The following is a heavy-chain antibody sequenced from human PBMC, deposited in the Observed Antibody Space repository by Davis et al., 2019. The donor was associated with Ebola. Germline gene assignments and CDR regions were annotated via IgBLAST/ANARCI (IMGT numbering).Heavy chain of an antibody. CDR2: TYSDGSS. D-gene: IGHD6-6*01. CDR1: GFIVSSSY. CDR3: ARDLFGVDRSSIADSRPNDY. V-gene: IGHV3-53*01. J-gene: IGHJ4*02. Sequence: GESLKISCAASGFIVSSSYMTWVRQAPGEGLECVSVTYSDGSSYYTDSVEGRFTVSRDNSKNTLLLQMNSLRAEDTAVYYCARDLFGVDRSSIADSRPNDYWGQGTLVTVSS.